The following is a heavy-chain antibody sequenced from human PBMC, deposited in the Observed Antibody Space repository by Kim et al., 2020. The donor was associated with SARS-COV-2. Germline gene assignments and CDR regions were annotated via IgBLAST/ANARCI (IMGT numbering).Heavy chain of an antibody. CDR1: GYTFTGYY. Sequence: ASVKVSCKASGYTFTGYYMHWVRQAPGQGLEWMGWINPNSGGTNYAQKFQGRVTMTRDTSISTAYMELSRLRSDDTAVYYCARGLNWNDDYYYYGMDVWGQGTTVTVSS. D-gene: IGHD1-1*01. V-gene: IGHV1-2*02. J-gene: IGHJ6*02. CDR3: ARGLNWNDDYYYYGMDV. CDR2: INPNSGGT.